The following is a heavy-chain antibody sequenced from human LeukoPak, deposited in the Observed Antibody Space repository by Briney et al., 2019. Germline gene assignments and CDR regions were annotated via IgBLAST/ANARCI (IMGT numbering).Heavy chain of an antibody. CDR3: ARLLTMVRGVSSYYYGMDV. J-gene: IGHJ6*02. V-gene: IGHV5-51*01. CDR1: GYSFTSYW. CDR2: IYPGDSDT. Sequence: GESLKISCKGSGYSFTSYWIGWVRQMPGKGLEWMGIIYPGDSDTRYSPSFQGQVTISADKSISTAYLQWSSLKASDTAMYYCARLLTMVRGVSSYYYGMDVWGQGTTVTVS. D-gene: IGHD3-10*01.